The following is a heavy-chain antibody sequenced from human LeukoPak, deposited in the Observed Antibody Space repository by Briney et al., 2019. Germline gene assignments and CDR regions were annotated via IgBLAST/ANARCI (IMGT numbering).Heavy chain of an antibody. CDR2: IYPGDSDT. CDR1: GYSFPNYW. V-gene: IGHV5-51*01. Sequence: GESLKISCKGSGYSFPNYWIGWVRQMPGKGLEWMGIIYPGDSDTTYSPSFQGQVTISADKSINTAYLQWSTLNASDTAMYYCARRSLSFGEPFDYWGQGTLVTVSS. J-gene: IGHJ4*02. CDR3: ARRSLSFGEPFDY. D-gene: IGHD3-10*01.